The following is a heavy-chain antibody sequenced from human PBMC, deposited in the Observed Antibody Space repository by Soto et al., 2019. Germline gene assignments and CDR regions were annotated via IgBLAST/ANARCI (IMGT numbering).Heavy chain of an antibody. CDR2: IYYSGST. J-gene: IGHJ4*02. V-gene: IGHV4-59*01. D-gene: IGHD3-16*01. CDR3: ARRYGGNFDY. CDR1: GGSISSYY. Sequence: QVQLQESGPGLVKPSETLSLTCTVSGGSISSYYWCWIRQPPGQGLEWIGYIYYSGSTNYNPSLKSRVTISVDTSKNQFSLKLSSVTAADTAVYYCARRYGGNFDYWGQGTLVTVSS.